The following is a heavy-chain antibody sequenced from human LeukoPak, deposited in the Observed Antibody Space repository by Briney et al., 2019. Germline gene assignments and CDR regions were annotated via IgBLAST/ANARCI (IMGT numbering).Heavy chain of an antibody. D-gene: IGHD6-13*01. J-gene: IGHJ4*02. CDR3: ARDGLAAAADY. CDR2: IKGDGTCT. Sequence: GGSLRLSCTVSGFTFSTHWMRWVRQAPGKGLVWVSHIKGDGTCTNYADSVKGRFTISRDNAKNMLFLQMNSLRAEDTAVHYCARDGLAAAADYWGQGTLVTVSS. V-gene: IGHV3-74*01. CDR1: GFTFSTHW.